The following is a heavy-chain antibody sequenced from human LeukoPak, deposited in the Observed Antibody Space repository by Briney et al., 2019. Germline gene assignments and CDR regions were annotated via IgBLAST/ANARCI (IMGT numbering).Heavy chain of an antibody. V-gene: IGHV3-53*01. CDR1: GFTVSDNY. J-gene: IGHJ4*02. CDR3: AKLPSSGWLDY. CDR2: LYSGGNT. D-gene: IGHD6-19*01. Sequence: GGSLRLSCVASGFTVSDNYMSWVRQAPGRGLEWVSALYSGGNTYYTGSVKGRFIISRDSSKNTLYLQMNNLRPEDTAMYYCAKLPSSGWLDYWGQGTLVTVSS.